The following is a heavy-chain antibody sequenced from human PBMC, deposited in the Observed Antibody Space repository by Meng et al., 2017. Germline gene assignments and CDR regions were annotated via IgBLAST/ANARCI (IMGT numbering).Heavy chain of an antibody. Sequence: GGSLKISCAASGFTFDDYGMSWVRQAPGKGLEWVSGINWNGGSTGYADSVKGRFTISRDNAKNSLYLQMNSLRAEDTALYYCAREFFGSGSYYEDDAFDIWGQGTMVTVSS. CDR2: INWNGGST. CDR1: GFTFDDYG. CDR3: AREFFGSGSYYEDDAFDI. V-gene: IGHV3-20*04. D-gene: IGHD3-10*01. J-gene: IGHJ3*02.